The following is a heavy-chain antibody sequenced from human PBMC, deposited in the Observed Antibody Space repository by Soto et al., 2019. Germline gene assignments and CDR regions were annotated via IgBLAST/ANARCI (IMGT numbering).Heavy chain of an antibody. CDR3: AKSLGGGSGFDY. D-gene: IGHD6-19*01. CDR2: ISYDGSNK. J-gene: IGHJ4*02. V-gene: IGHV3-30*18. CDR1: GFTFSRYG. Sequence: QVQLVESGGGVVQPGRSLRLSCAASGFTFSRYGMHWVRQAPGKGLEWVAVISYDGSNKYYADSVKGRFTISRVNSKNTLYLQMNSLRAEDTAVYYCAKSLGGGSGFDYWGQGTLVTVSS.